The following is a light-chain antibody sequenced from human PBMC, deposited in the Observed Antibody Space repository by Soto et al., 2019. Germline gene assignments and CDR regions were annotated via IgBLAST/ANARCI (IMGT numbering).Light chain of an antibody. J-gene: IGKJ1*01. Sequence: EIVMTQSPATLSVSPGERATLSCRASQSVSSNLAWYQQKPGQAPRRLIYGASTRATDIPARFSGSGSGTEFTLTISSLQSEDFAVYYCQQYTNWPPWTFGQGTKVEIK. V-gene: IGKV3-15*01. CDR1: QSVSSN. CDR2: GAS. CDR3: QQYTNWPPWT.